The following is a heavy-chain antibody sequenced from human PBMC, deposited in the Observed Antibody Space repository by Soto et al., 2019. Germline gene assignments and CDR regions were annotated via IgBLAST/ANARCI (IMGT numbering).Heavy chain of an antibody. CDR2: ISAYNGNT. CDR1: GYSFTSYG. J-gene: IGHJ4*02. V-gene: IGHV1-18*01. D-gene: IGHD2-15*01. CDR3: AGEGREYCDY. Sequence: ASVKVSCKASGYSFTSYGISWVRQAPGQGLEWMGWISAYNGNTNYAQKLQGRVSMTTDTSTSTAYMELRSLRSDDAAVYYCAGEGREYCDYWAQGPLVTVSS.